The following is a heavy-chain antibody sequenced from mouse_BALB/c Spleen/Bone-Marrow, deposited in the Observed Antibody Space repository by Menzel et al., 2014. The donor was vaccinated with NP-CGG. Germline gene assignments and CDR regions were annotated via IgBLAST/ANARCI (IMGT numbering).Heavy chain of an antibody. CDR2: INPDSSTI. J-gene: IGHJ3*01. Sequence: EVKLMEFGGGLVQPGGSLKLSCAASGFDFSRYWMTWVRQAPGKGLEWIGEINPDSSTINYAPSLKDKFIISRDNAKNTLYLQMSKVRSEDTALYYCAKNYYYGYVAYWGQGTLVTVSA. D-gene: IGHD1-2*01. V-gene: IGHV4-1*02. CDR1: GFDFSRYW. CDR3: AKNYYYGYVAY.